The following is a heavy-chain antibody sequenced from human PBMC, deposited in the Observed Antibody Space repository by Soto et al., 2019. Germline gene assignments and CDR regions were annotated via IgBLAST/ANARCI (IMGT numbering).Heavy chain of an antibody. Sequence: GGSLRLSCAASGFPFSNHAMSWVRQAPGKGLEWVSGISDGGDLIYYADSVKGRFSMSRDNSENMLYLQMTNLRAEDTAMYFCAKRQGTGLAAKNFDFWGQGTLVTVSS. D-gene: IGHD2-15*01. J-gene: IGHJ4*02. V-gene: IGHV3-23*01. CDR2: ISDGGDLI. CDR1: GFPFSNHA. CDR3: AKRQGTGLAAKNFDF.